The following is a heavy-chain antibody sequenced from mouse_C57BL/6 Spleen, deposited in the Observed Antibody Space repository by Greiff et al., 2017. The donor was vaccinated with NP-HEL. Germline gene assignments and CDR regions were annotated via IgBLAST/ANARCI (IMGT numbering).Heavy chain of an antibody. J-gene: IGHJ1*03. CDR2: ISYDGSN. V-gene: IGHV3-6*01. Sequence: EVQVVESGPGLVKPSQSLSLTCSVTGYSITSGYYWNWIRQFPGNILEWMGYISYDGSNNYNPSLKNRISITRDTSKNQFFLKLNSVTTEDTATYYYAGEDWYFDVWGTGTTVTVSS. CDR3: AGEDWYFDV. CDR1: GYSITSGYY.